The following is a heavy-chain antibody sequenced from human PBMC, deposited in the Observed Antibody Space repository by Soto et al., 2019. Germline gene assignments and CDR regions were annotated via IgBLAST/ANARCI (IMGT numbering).Heavy chain of an antibody. Sequence: EVQLLESGGGLVQPGGSLRLSCAASGFTFSSYAMNWVRRAPGKGLEWVSSISGSGAATYYADSVKGRFTISRDNSRNTLYLHMTSLRAEDTALFYCAKVHTDSSSDNYCDYWGQGTLVSVSS. CDR1: GFTFSSYA. D-gene: IGHD6-25*01. J-gene: IGHJ4*02. CDR3: AKVHTDSSSDNYCDY. CDR2: ISGSGAAT. V-gene: IGHV3-23*01.